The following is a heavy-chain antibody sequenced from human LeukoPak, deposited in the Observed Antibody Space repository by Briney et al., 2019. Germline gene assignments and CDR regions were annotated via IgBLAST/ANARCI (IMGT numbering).Heavy chain of an antibody. J-gene: IGHJ6*02. CDR3: ARPSFHCSSTSCYTGYGMDV. Sequence: ASVKVSCKASDFSFTSYGMSWVRQAPGQGLEWMGWISAYNGSTKYAQKLQGRVTMTTDTSTGTAYMELRSLRPDDTAVYYCARPSFHCSSTSCYTGYGMDVWGQGTTVTVSS. D-gene: IGHD2-2*02. V-gene: IGHV1-18*01. CDR2: ISAYNGST. CDR1: DFSFTSYG.